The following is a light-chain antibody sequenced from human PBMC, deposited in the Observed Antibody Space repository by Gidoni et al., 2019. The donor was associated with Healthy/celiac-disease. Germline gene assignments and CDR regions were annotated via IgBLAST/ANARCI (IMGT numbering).Light chain of an antibody. V-gene: IGKV1-5*03. CDR3: QQYNSYLFT. CDR1: QSISSW. CDR2: MAS. J-gene: IGKJ3*01. Sequence: DIQMTQSPSTLSASVGDRVTITCRASQSISSWLDWYQQKPGKAPKLLIYMASSLESGVPSRFSGSGSGTEFTLTISSLQPDDFATYYCQQYNSYLFTFGPGTKVEIK.